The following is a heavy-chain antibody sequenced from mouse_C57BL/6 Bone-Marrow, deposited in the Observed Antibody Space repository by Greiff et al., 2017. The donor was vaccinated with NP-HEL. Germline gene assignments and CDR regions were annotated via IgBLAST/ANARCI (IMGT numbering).Heavy chain of an antibody. D-gene: IGHD2-2*01. CDR1: GFSLTSYG. Sequence: VKLEESGPGLVQPSQSLSITCTVSGFSLTSYGVHWVRQSPGKGLEWLGVIWSGGSTDYNAAFISRLSISKDNSKSQVFFKMNSLQADDTAIYYCARAEDMGYYGYDMDYWGQGTSVTVSS. V-gene: IGHV2-2*01. CDR2: IWSGGST. J-gene: IGHJ4*01. CDR3: ARAEDMGYYGYDMDY.